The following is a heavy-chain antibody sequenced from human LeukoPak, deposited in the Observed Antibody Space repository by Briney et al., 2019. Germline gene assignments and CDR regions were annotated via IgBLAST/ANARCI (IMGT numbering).Heavy chain of an antibody. J-gene: IGHJ5*02. Sequence: SETLSLTCTVSGGSISSYYWSWIRQPPGKGLEWLGYIYYSGSTNYNPSLKSRVSISIDRSKNQFSLKLTSVTAADTAVYYCARAQGYNWLDPWGQGTLVTVSS. V-gene: IGHV4-59*01. CDR3: ARAQGYNWLDP. CDR2: IYYSGST. CDR1: GGSISSYY.